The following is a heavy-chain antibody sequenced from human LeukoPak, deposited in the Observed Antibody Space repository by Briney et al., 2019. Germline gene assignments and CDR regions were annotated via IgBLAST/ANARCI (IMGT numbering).Heavy chain of an antibody. CDR1: GFSVSNSY. V-gene: IGHV3-53*01. J-gene: IGHJ6*02. CDR2: IYSGGGT. D-gene: IGHD4-17*01. Sequence: PGGSLRLSCAASGFSVSNSYMSWVRQAPGKGLDWVSVIYSGGGTFHSDSVKGRFTVSGDYSKNTLYLQMNNLRADDTAVYYCAREDYGDPADYGMDVWGQGTTVTVSS. CDR3: AREDYGDPADYGMDV.